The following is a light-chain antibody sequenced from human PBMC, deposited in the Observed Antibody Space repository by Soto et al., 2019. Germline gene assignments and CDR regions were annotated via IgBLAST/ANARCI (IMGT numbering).Light chain of an antibody. CDR1: QTISSS. Sequence: DIQMTQSPSSLSASVGDRVTITCRASQTISSSLNWYQQKPGKAPDILIYAASNLQSGVPPRFSGGGAGSDVSLTISSLQPEDFATYYCQQSYSTPQMYTFGQGTRLEIK. CDR2: AAS. CDR3: QQSYSTPQMYT. J-gene: IGKJ2*01. V-gene: IGKV1-39*01.